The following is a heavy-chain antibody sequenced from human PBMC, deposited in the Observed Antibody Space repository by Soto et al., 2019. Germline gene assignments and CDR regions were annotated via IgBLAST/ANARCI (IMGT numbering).Heavy chain of an antibody. V-gene: IGHV1-46*01. J-gene: IGHJ6*02. CDR3: AREITTTAIVWPPGNYHCYGMDV. D-gene: IGHD5-18*01. CDR1: GYTFTSYY. CDR2: INPSGGST. Sequence: ASVKVSCKASGYTFTSYYMHWVRQAPGQGLEWMGIINPSGGSTSYAQKFQGRVTMTRDTSTSTVYMELSSLRSEDTAVYYCAREITTTAIVWPPGNYHCYGMDVWGQGTTVTVSS.